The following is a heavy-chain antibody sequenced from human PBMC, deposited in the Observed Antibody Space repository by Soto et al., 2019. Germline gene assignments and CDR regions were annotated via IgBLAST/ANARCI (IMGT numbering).Heavy chain of an antibody. Sequence: ASVKVSCKASGYTFTSYGISWVRQAPGQGLEWMGWISAYNGNTNYAQKLQGRVTMTTDTSTSTAYMELRSLRSDDTAVYYCARDDQDYIWGSAGYWGQGTLVTVSS. V-gene: IGHV1-18*01. CDR2: ISAYNGNT. CDR1: GYTFTSYG. J-gene: IGHJ4*02. D-gene: IGHD3-16*01. CDR3: ARDDQDYIWGSAGY.